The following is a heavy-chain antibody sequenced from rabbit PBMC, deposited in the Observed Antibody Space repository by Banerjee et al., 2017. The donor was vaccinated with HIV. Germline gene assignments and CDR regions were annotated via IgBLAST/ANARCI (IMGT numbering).Heavy chain of an antibody. V-gene: IGHV1S40*01. J-gene: IGHJ4*01. Sequence: QSLEESGGDLVKPGASLTLTCKASGSDISSNAMCWVRQAPGKGLEWIGCINTNSGNTVYASWAKGRFTISKTSSTTVTLQMTSLTAADTATYFCAGGSSAGFDLWGPGTLVTVS. D-gene: IGHD1-1*01. CDR2: INTNSGNT. CDR3: AGGSSAGFDL. CDR1: GSDISSNA.